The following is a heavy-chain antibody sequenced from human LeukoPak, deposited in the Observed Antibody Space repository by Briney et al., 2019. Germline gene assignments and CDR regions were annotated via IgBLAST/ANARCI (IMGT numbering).Heavy chain of an antibody. CDR2: ISAYNGNT. J-gene: IGHJ6*03. D-gene: IGHD6-19*01. CDR1: GYTFTTFG. CDR3: ARGVVYSSGWFLRDYYYYMDV. Sequence: ASVKVSCKASGYTFTTFGISWVRQAPGQGLEWMGWISAYNGNTNYAQKLQGRVTMTTDTSTSTAYMELRSLRSDDTAVYYCARGVVYSSGWFLRDYYYYMDVWGKGTTVTISS. V-gene: IGHV1-18*01.